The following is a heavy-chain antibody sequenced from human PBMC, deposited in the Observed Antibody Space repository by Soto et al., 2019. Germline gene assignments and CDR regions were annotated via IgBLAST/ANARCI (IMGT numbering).Heavy chain of an antibody. CDR1: GGTFSSYT. J-gene: IGHJ6*03. D-gene: IGHD6-6*01. V-gene: IGHV1-69*02. CDR3: ASIAARPDNYYYYMDV. Sequence: GASVKVSCKASGGTFSSYTISWVRQAPGQGLEWVGRIIPILGIANYAQRFQGRVTITADKSTSTAYMELSSLRSEDTAVYYCASIAARPDNYYYYMDVWGKGTTVTVSS. CDR2: IIPILGIA.